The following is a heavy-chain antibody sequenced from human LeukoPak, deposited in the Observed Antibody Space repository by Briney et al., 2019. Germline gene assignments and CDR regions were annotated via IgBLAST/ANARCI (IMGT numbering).Heavy chain of an antibody. Sequence: GGSLRLSCAASGFTFSTYWMTWVRQAPGKGLEWVAIIKPDGSEKYYVDSVKGRFTNSRDNAENSLFLQMNGLRPEDTAVFYCARGQYTDGLSYWGQGALVTVSS. CDR2: IKPDGSEK. V-gene: IGHV3-7*03. J-gene: IGHJ4*02. CDR3: ARGQYTDGLSY. D-gene: IGHD5-24*01. CDR1: GFTFSTYW.